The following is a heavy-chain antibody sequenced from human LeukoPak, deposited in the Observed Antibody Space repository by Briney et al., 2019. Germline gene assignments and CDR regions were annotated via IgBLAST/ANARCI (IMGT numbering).Heavy chain of an antibody. CDR2: IYYSGST. V-gene: IGHV4-39*01. Sequence: PSETLSLTCTVSGGSISSSSYYWGWIRQPPGKGLEWIGSIYYSGSTYYNPSLKSRVTISVDTSKNQFSLKLSSVTAADTAVYYCARVYSSGWYAGLGWFDPWGQGTLVTVSS. CDR1: GGSISSSSYY. CDR3: ARVYSSGWYAGLGWFDP. J-gene: IGHJ5*02. D-gene: IGHD6-19*01.